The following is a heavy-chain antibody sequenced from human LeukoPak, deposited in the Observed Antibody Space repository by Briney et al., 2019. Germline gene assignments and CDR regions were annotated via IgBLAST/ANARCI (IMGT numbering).Heavy chain of an antibody. D-gene: IGHD1-26*01. V-gene: IGHV4-59*01. CDR1: GGSISSYY. CDR3: ARVGHDSGTYLYYFDY. CDR2: IYYSGST. J-gene: IGHJ4*02. Sequence: SETLSLTCTVSGGSISSYYWSWIWQPPGKGLEWIGYIYYSGSTNYNPSLKSRVTTSVDTSKNQFSLKLSSVTAADTAVYYCARVGHDSGTYLYYFDYWGQGTLVTVSS.